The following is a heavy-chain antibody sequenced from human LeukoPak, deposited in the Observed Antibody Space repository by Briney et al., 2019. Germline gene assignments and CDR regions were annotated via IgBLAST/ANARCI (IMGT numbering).Heavy chain of an antibody. V-gene: IGHV4-34*01. D-gene: IGHD6-6*01. Sequence: PSETLSLTCAVYGGSFSGYYWSWIRQPPGKGLEWIGEINHSGSTNYNPSLKSRVTISVDTSKNQFSLKLSSVTAADTAVYYCARSFKIAARLRSCFDYWGQGTLVTVSS. CDR1: GGSFSGYY. J-gene: IGHJ4*02. CDR2: INHSGST. CDR3: ARSFKIAARLRSCFDY.